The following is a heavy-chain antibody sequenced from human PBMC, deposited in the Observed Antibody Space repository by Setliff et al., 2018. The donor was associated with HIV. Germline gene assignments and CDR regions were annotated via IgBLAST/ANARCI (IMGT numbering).Heavy chain of an antibody. D-gene: IGHD1-26*01. CDR2: IKQDGSEK. CDR3: ARDRYSGSSTDY. V-gene: IGHV3-7*05. J-gene: IGHJ4*02. CDR1: GFTFNNYW. Sequence: GGSLRLSCAASGFTFNNYWMTWVRQAPGKGLEWVADIKQDGSEKYYVASVKGRFTISRDIAENSLYLQMNSLRAEDTAVYYCARDRYSGSSTDYWGQGTLVTVSS.